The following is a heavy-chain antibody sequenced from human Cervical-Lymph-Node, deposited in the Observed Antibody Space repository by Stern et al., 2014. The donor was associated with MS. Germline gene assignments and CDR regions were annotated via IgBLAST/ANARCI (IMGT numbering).Heavy chain of an antibody. CDR1: GGSISSSSYY. V-gene: IGHV4-39*01. Sequence: QLQLQESGPGLVKPSETLSLTCTVSGGSISSSSYYWGWIRQPPGKGLEWIGRIYYSGSNYNTPSLNVRVTISENPSKNHSPLKLSSVTAADTAVYYCAISGSYDYWGQGTLVTVSS. D-gene: IGHD1-26*01. CDR3: AISGSYDY. J-gene: IGHJ4*02. CDR2: IYYSGSN.